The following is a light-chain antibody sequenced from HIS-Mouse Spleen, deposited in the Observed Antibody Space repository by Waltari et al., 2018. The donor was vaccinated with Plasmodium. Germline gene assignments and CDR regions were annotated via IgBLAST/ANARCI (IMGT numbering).Light chain of an antibody. CDR3: SSYTSSSTLV. CDR2: DVS. Sequence: QSALTQPASVSGSPGQSITISCTGTSRDAGGYNSVSWYQQHPGKAPKLMSYDVSNRPSGVSNRFSGSKSGNTASLTISGLQAEDEADYYCSSYTSSSTLVFGGGTKLTVL. V-gene: IGLV2-14*03. J-gene: IGLJ2*01. CDR1: SRDAGGYNS.